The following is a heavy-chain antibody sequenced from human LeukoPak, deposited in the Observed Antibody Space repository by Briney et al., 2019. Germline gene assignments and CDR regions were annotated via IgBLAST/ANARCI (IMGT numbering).Heavy chain of an antibody. Sequence: GASVKVSCKAFGYTFGTSSISWVRQAPGQRLEWMGWISPNNGDTQYAQGVQGRVTMTTDTSRSTAYTELRSLRSDDTAVYYCTRVRDSNNWWGPFDIWGQGTMVTVSS. CDR1: GYTFGTSS. D-gene: IGHD1-1*01. CDR3: TRVRDSNNWWGPFDI. V-gene: IGHV1-18*01. CDR2: ISPNNGDT. J-gene: IGHJ3*02.